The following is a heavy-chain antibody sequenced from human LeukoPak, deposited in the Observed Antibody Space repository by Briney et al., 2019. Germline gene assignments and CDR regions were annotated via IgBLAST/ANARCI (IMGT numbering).Heavy chain of an antibody. Sequence: PGGSLRLSCAASGFTFSDYYMSWIRQAPGKGLEWVSYISSSGSAIYYADSVKGRFTISRDNAKNSLFLQMNSLRAEDTAVYYCATHPRAGSGSYYNDYYYYGMDVWGQGTTVTVSS. D-gene: IGHD3-10*01. V-gene: IGHV3-11*01. J-gene: IGHJ6*02. CDR1: GFTFSDYY. CDR2: ISSSGSAI. CDR3: ATHPRAGSGSYYNDYYYYGMDV.